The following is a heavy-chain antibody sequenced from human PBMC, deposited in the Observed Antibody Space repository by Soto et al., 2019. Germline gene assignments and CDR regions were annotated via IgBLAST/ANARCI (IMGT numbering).Heavy chain of an antibody. J-gene: IGHJ3*02. CDR3: FIGVGPTPLAHDAFDI. D-gene: IGHD3-3*01. V-gene: IGHV1-18*01. CDR2: ISAYNGNT. CDR1: GYTFTSYG. Sequence: QVQLVQSGAEVKKPGASVKVSCKASGYTFTSYGISWVRQAPGQGLEWMGWISAYNGNTNYAQKLQGRSTMTTDASTSTAYMELGSLRTDDTAGDYCFIGVGPTPLAHDAFDIWGQGTMVTVSS.